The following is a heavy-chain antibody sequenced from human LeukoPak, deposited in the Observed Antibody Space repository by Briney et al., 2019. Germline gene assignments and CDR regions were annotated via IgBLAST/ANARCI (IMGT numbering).Heavy chain of an antibody. Sequence: PGGSLRLSCATSGFTFSSYAMSWVRQAPGKGLEWASAISGSGGSTYHADSVKGRFTISRDNSKDTLHLQMNSLRAEDTAVYYCAKTSVTVVNPSFFDYWGQGTLVTVSS. CDR1: GFTFSSYA. CDR3: AKTSVTVVNPSFFDY. D-gene: IGHD3-22*01. J-gene: IGHJ4*02. CDR2: ISGSGGST. V-gene: IGHV3-23*01.